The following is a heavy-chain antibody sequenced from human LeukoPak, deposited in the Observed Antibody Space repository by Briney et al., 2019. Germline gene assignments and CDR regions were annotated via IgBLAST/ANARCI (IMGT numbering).Heavy chain of an antibody. D-gene: IGHD3-22*01. CDR1: GGTFSSYA. J-gene: IGHJ3*02. V-gene: IGHV1-69*04. CDR2: IIPIFGIA. CDR3: ARGRGITMIVVAAGDAFDI. Sequence: SVKVSCKASGGTFSSYAISWVRQAPGQGLEWMGRIIPIFGIANYAQKFQGRVTITADKSTSTAYMELSSLRSEDTAVYYCARGRGITMIVVAAGDAFDIWGQGKMVTVSS.